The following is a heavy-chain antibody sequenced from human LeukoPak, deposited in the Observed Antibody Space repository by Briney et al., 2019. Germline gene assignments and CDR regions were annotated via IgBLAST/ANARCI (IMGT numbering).Heavy chain of an antibody. Sequence: ASVKVSCKASGYTFTSYDINWVRQATGQGLGWMGWINPNSGGTNYAQKFQGRVTMTRDTSISTAYMELSRLRSDDTAVYYCARGAYYYDSSGYVTFDYWGQGTLVTVSS. CDR3: ARGAYYYDSSGYVTFDY. CDR1: GYTFTSYD. V-gene: IGHV1-2*02. CDR2: INPNSGGT. J-gene: IGHJ4*02. D-gene: IGHD3-22*01.